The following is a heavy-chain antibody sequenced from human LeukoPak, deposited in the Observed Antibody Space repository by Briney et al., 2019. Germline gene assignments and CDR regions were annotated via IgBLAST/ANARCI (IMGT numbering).Heavy chain of an antibody. D-gene: IGHD3-3*01. Sequence: GGSLRLSCAASGFFFSNYWMSWVRQAQGKGLEWVANINLDGNGRFYVDSVKGRFTISRDNNKKSVYLQMNSLRAEDTAVYYCARDTDDFQGLDIWGQGTRVTVSS. V-gene: IGHV3-7*01. J-gene: IGHJ3*02. CDR3: ARDTDDFQGLDI. CDR2: INLDGNGR. CDR1: GFFFSNYW.